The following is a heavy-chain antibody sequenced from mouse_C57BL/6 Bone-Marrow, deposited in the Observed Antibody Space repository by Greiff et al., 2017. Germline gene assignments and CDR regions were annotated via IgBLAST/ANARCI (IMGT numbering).Heavy chain of an antibody. Sequence: EVQLQESGGDLVKPGGSLKLSCAASGFTFSSYGMSWVRQTPDKRLEWVATISSGGSYTYYPDSVKGRFTISKDNAKNTLDLQMSRLKSEDTAMYACARGGGVTFFFDYWGQGTSLTVSS. D-gene: IGHD2-1*01. CDR2: ISSGGSYT. CDR3: ARGGGVTFFFDY. V-gene: IGHV5-6*01. J-gene: IGHJ2*02. CDR1: GFTFSSYG.